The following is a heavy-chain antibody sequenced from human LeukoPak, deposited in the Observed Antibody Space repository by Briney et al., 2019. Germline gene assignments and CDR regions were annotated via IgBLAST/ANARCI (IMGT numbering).Heavy chain of an antibody. V-gene: IGHV4-59*08. J-gene: IGHJ4*02. Sequence: SETLSLTCTVSGASISSYYWSWIRQPPGKGLEWIGYISYSGSTNYNPSLKSRVTISADTSKNQVSLTLSSATAADTAVYYCARHPELYFFDYWGQGTLVTVSS. CDR2: ISYSGST. CDR1: GASISSYY. CDR3: ARHPELYFFDY. D-gene: IGHD3-10*01.